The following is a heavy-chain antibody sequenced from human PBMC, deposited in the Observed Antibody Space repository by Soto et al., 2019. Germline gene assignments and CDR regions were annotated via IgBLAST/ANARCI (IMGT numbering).Heavy chain of an antibody. CDR3: ARDPVCGSGSYFS. Sequence: QVQLVQSGAEVKKPGASVKVSCKASGYTFTSYGISWVRQAPGQGLEWMGWISAYNGNTNYAQKLQGRVTMTTDTXRSKDYMELRNLRSDETAVYYCARDPVCGSGSYFSWGQGTLVTVSS. D-gene: IGHD3-10*01. CDR2: ISAYNGNT. V-gene: IGHV1-18*01. J-gene: IGHJ4*02. CDR1: GYTFTSYG.